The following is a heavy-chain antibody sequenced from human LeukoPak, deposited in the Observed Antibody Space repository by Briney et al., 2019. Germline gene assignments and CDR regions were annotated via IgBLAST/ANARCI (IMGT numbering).Heavy chain of an antibody. Sequence: PSETLSLTCAVSGYSISSGYYWGWIRQPPGKGLEWIGNIYQSGSTNYNPSLKSRVTISVDTSKNQFSLKLSSVTAADTAVYYFARHNRFGEYFDYWGQGTLVTVSS. V-gene: IGHV4-38-2*01. CDR3: ARHNRFGEYFDY. D-gene: IGHD3-10*01. J-gene: IGHJ4*02. CDR1: GYSISSGYY. CDR2: IYQSGST.